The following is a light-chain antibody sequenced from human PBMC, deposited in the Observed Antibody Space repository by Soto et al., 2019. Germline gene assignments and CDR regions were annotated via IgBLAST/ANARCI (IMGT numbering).Light chain of an antibody. J-gene: IGLJ2*01. CDR1: SSDLGAYDY. CDR2: EVR. Sequence: QSALTQPASVSGSPGQSITISCTGTSSDLGAYDYVSWFQQYSGKAPTLIIYEVRFRPSGVSSRFSGSKSDNTASLTISGLQTEDEADYYCGSYASATLIFGGGTKLTVL. V-gene: IGLV2-14*03. CDR3: GSYASATLI.